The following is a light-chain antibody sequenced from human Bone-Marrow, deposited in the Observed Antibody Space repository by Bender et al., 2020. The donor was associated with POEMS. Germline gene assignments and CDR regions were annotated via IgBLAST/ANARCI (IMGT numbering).Light chain of an antibody. CDR2: EGS. Sequence: QSALTQPASVSGSPGQSITISCTGTSSDVGSYNLVSWYQQYPGKAPKLMIYEGSKRPSGVPDRFSGSKSGTSASLAITGLQSDDEASYFCVAWDASLNGWVFGGGTKLTVL. V-gene: IGLV2-14*02. CDR1: SSDVGSYNL. J-gene: IGLJ3*02. CDR3: VAWDASLNGWV.